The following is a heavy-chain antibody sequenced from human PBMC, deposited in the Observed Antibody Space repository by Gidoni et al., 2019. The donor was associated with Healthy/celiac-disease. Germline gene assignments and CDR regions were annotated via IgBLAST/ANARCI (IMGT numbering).Heavy chain of an antibody. D-gene: IGHD1-1*01. J-gene: IGHJ6*02. CDR3: AKDLRETDYYGMDV. V-gene: IGHV3-9*01. CDR2: ISWNSGSI. Sequence: EVQLVESGGGVVQRGRSRRLPCAAAGCTVDDYAMHWVRHAPGKGLEWVSVISWNSGSIGYADSVTGRFTISRDNATNSLYLQMNSLRAEDTALYYCAKDLRETDYYGMDVWGQGTTVTVSS. CDR1: GCTVDDYA.